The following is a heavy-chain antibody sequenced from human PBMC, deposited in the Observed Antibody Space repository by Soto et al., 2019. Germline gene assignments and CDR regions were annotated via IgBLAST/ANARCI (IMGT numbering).Heavy chain of an antibody. CDR3: AAIGAIPAAGTGYYYGMDV. V-gene: IGHV3-23*01. J-gene: IGHJ6*02. CDR2: ISGSGGST. D-gene: IGHD6-13*01. CDR1: GFTFSSYA. Sequence: GGSLRLSCAASGFTFSSYAMSWVRQAPGKGLEWVSAISGSGGSTYYADSVKGRFTISRDNSKNTLYLQMNSLRAEDTAVYYCAAIGAIPAAGTGYYYGMDVWGQGTTVTVSS.